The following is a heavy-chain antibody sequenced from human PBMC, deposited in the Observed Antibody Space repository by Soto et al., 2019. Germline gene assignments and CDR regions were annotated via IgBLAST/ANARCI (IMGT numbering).Heavy chain of an antibody. CDR3: ARDSSAWPNYFDS. CDR2: FSGRSGDT. V-gene: IGHV3-23*01. Sequence: GGSLRLSCVASGFAISTHALTWVRQAPGKGLEWVSSFSGRSGDTYYAASVKGRFTISGDSSKNTVILQMNNLRADDTALYYCARDSSAWPNYFDSWGQGIQVTVSS. CDR1: GFAISTHA. J-gene: IGHJ4*02. D-gene: IGHD6-19*01.